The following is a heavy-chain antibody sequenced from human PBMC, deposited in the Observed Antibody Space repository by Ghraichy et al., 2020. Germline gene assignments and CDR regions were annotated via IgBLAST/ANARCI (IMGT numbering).Heavy chain of an antibody. J-gene: IGHJ5*02. Sequence: SVKVSCKASGGTFSSYAISWVRQAPGQGLEWMGGIIPIFGTANYAQKFQGRVTITADESTSTAYMELSSLRSEDTAVYYCARATIFGVVITGWFDPWGQGTLVTVSS. V-gene: IGHV1-69*13. CDR1: GGTFSSYA. CDR2: IIPIFGTA. CDR3: ARATIFGVVITGWFDP. D-gene: IGHD3-3*01.